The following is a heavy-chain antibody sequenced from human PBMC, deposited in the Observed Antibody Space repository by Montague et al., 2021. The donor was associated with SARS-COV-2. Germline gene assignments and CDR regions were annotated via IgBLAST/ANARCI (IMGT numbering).Heavy chain of an antibody. CDR1: GGSFGDYF. CDR3: ARSDLSVIVLGVYATRGGYFDL. Sequence: SETLSLTCAVYGGSFGDYFWSWTRQPPGKGLEWIGDINQSGSTKYIASLKSRVTMSVDTSKNQFSLKLSSVTAAATAVYYCARSDLSVIVLGVYATRGGYFDLWGHGTLVTVSS. J-gene: IGHJ2*01. D-gene: IGHD2-8*02. V-gene: IGHV4-34*01. CDR2: INQSGST.